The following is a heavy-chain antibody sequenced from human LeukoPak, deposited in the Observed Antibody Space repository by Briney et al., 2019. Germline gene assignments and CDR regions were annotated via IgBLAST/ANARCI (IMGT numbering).Heavy chain of an antibody. J-gene: IGHJ3*02. CDR1: GGSISSYY. Sequence: SSETLSLTCTVSGGSISSYYWSWIRQPPGKGLEWVGYIYYSGSTNYNPSLKSRVTISVDTSKNQFSLKLSSVTAADTAVYYCASTVTIAGDAFDIWGQGTMVTVSS. V-gene: IGHV4-59*08. CDR3: ASTVTIAGDAFDI. D-gene: IGHD4-17*01. CDR2: IYYSGST.